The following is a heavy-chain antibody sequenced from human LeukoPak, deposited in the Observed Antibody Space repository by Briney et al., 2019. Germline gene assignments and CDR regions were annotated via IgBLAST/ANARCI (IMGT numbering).Heavy chain of an antibody. D-gene: IGHD6-13*01. J-gene: IGHJ6*02. CDR1: GFTFSSYA. V-gene: IGHV3-23*01. CDR2: ISGSGGST. CDR3: AKGGYSSSWYSYYYYGMDV. Sequence: GGSLRLSCAASGFTFSSYAMSWVRQAPGKGLEWVSAISGSGGSTYYADSVKGRFTISRDSSKNTLYLQMNSLRAEDTAVYYCAKGGYSSSWYSYYYYGMDVWGQGTTVTVSS.